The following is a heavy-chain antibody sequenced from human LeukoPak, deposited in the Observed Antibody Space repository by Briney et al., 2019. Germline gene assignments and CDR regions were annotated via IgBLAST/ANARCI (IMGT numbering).Heavy chain of an antibody. J-gene: IGHJ6*03. Sequence: PSQTLSLTCTVYGGSISSGSYYWSWIRQPAGRGLEWIGRIYTSGSTNYNPSLKSRVTISVDTSKNQFSLKLSSVTAADTAVYYCERAPENYYMDVWGKGTTVTVSS. CDR3: ERAPENYYMDV. CDR2: IYTSGST. CDR1: GGSISSGSYY. V-gene: IGHV4-61*02.